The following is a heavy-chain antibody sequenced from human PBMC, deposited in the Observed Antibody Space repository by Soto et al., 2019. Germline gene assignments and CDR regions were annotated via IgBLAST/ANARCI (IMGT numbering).Heavy chain of an antibody. CDR3: AKNNVGGPQLWFGELLSLGY. D-gene: IGHD3-10*01. CDR2: ISYDGSNK. Sequence: GGSLRLSCAASGFTFSSYGMHWVRQAPGKGLEWVAVISYDGSNKYYADSVKGRFTISRDNSKNTLYLQMNSLRAEDTAVYYCAKNNVGGPQLWFGELLSLGYWGQGTLVTVSS. CDR1: GFTFSSYG. J-gene: IGHJ4*02. V-gene: IGHV3-30*18.